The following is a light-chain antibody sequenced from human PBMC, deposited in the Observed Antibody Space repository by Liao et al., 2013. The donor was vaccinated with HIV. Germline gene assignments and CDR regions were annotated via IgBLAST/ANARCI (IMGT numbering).Light chain of an antibody. Sequence: SYELTQPPSVSVSPGQTASITCSGDKLGTKYTCWYQQKPGQAPLLVIYHDDDRPSGIPERFSGSTSATMATLTISRVEPGDEAVYYCQMWGGTSAQVLFGGGTQL. CDR2: HDD. J-gene: IGLJ3*02. CDR1: KLGTKY. CDR3: QMWGGTSAQVL. V-gene: IGLV3-1*01.